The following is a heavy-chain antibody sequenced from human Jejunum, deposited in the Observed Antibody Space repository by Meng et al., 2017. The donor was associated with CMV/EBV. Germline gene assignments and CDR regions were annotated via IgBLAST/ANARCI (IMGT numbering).Heavy chain of an antibody. D-gene: IGHD3-10*01. J-gene: IGHJ5*02. CDR1: GSISSGDYL. Sequence: GSISSGDYLWSWIRPPPGKGLEWIGHIYDSGSTDYNPSLKSRVSISTDTSKNHFSLKLTSVTAADTAVYYCARAYGSGSYSPNYFDPWGQGTLVTVSS. V-gene: IGHV4-30-4*08. CDR2: IYDSGST. CDR3: ARAYGSGSYSPNYFDP.